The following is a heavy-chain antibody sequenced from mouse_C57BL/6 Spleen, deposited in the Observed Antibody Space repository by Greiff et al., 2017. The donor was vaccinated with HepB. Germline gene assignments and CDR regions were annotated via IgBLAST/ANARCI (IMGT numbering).Heavy chain of an antibody. D-gene: IGHD1-1*01. CDR3: ARGVLRSYYFDY. J-gene: IGHJ2*01. V-gene: IGHV5-4*03. CDR1: GFTFSSYA. Sequence: EVKLVESGGGLVKPGGSLKLSCAASGFTFSSYAMSWVRQTPEKRLEWVATISDGGSYTYYPDNVKGRFTISRDNAKNNLYLQMSHLKSEDTAMFYCARGVLRSYYFDYCGQGTTRTVSS. CDR2: ISDGGSYT.